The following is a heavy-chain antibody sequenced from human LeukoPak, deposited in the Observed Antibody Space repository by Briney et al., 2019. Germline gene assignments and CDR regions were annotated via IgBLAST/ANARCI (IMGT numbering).Heavy chain of an antibody. D-gene: IGHD3-22*01. V-gene: IGHV3-23*01. CDR3: VRRCKDESSGARWFDP. Sequence: GGSLRLSCAASGFSFSSCSMTWVRKSPGKGLEWVSTVTGSGSTTYYGDSVKGRFTISRDNSRNTVYLQMNSLRAEDTAVFYCVRRCKDESSGARWFDPWGQGTLVTVSS. CDR1: GFSFSSCS. CDR2: VTGSGSTT. J-gene: IGHJ5*02.